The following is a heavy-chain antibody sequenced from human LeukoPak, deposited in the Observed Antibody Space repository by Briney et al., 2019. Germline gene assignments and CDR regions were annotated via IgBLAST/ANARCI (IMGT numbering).Heavy chain of an antibody. D-gene: IGHD5-12*01. J-gene: IGHJ4*02. CDR2: IIPILGTA. CDR3: ARTRGYSGCLDY. V-gene: IGHV1-69*05. Sequence: ASVKVSCKASGGTFSSYAISWVRQAPGQGLEWMGGIIPILGTANYAQKFQGRVTITTDESTSTAYMELSSLRSEDTAVYYCARTRGYSGCLDYWGQGTLVTVSS. CDR1: GGTFSSYA.